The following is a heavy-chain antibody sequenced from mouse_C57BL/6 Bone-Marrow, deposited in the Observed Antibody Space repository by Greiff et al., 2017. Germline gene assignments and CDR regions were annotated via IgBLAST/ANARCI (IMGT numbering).Heavy chain of an antibody. CDR1: GFNIKDYY. V-gene: IGHV14-2*01. CDR3: ARPVYDGYYVGWYFDV. CDR2: IDPEDGET. J-gene: IGHJ1*03. Sequence: EVKLMESGAELVKPGASVKLSCTASGFNIKDYYMHWVKQRTEQGLEWIGRIDPEDGETKYAPKFQGKATITADTSSNTAYLQLSSRTSEDTAVYYCARPVYDGYYVGWYFDVWGTGTTVTVSS. D-gene: IGHD2-3*01.